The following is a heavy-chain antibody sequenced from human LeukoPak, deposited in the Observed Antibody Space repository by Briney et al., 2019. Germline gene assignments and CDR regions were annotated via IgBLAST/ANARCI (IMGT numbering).Heavy chain of an antibody. CDR3: ARDGGGAMATDY. CDR1: GYTFTSYY. D-gene: IGHD5-24*01. CDR2: INPSGGST. V-gene: IGHV1-46*01. J-gene: IGHJ4*02. Sequence: EASVKVSCKASGYTFTSYYMHWVRQAPGQGLEWMGIINPSGGSTSYAQKFQGRVTMTRDMSTSTVHMELSSLRSEDTAVYYCARDGGGAMATDYWGQGTLVTVSS.